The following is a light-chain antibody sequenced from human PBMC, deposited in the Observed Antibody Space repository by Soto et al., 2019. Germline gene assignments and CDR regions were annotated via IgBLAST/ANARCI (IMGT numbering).Light chain of an antibody. J-gene: IGKJ2*01. CDR2: GAS. CDR1: QTLRRTY. CDR3: HQYDNAPQT. V-gene: IGKV3-20*01. Sequence: EIVLMQSPGTLSLSPGERATLSCSASQTLRRTYIAWYQQKPGQAPRVLIYGASKRATGIPDRFSGSGSGTDFSLTISRLEPGDFAVYYCHQYDNAPQTYGQGTKVDIK.